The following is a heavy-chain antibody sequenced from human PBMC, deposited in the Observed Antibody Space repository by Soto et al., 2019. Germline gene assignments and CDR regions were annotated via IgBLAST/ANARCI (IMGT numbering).Heavy chain of an antibody. Sequence: PSETLSLTCTVSGGSISSGGYYWSWIRQHPGKGLEWIGYIYYSGSTYYNPSLKSRVTISVDTSKNQFSLKLSSVTAADTAVYYCARAIRGVIISPWFDPWGQGTLVTVSS. J-gene: IGHJ5*02. CDR1: GGSISSGGYY. CDR2: IYYSGST. CDR3: ARAIRGVIISPWFDP. V-gene: IGHV4-31*03. D-gene: IGHD3-10*01.